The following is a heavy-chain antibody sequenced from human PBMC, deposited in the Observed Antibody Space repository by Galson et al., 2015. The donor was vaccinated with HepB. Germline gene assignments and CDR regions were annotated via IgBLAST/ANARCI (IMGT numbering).Heavy chain of an antibody. J-gene: IGHJ4*02. CDR1: GFTVSSNY. CDR2: IYSGGST. D-gene: IGHD3-22*01. Sequence: SLRLSCAASGFTVSSNYMSWVRQAPGKGLEWVSVIYSGGSTYYADSVKGRFTISRDNSKNTLYLQMNSLRAEDTAVYYCARVDYYDSTFDYWGQGTLVTVSS. CDR3: ARVDYYDSTFDY. V-gene: IGHV3-53*01.